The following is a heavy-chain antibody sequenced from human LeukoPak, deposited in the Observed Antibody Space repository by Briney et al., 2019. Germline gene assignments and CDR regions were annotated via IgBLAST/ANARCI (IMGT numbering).Heavy chain of an antibody. CDR3: ARSRWPEDL. V-gene: IGHV3-7*01. J-gene: IGHJ5*02. D-gene: IGHD4-23*01. CDR1: GCTFTGFF. Sequence: GGSLTLSCAASGCTFTGFFMSWLRQAPGKGLEWVANINRDGTGTYYVGSVKGRFTISIDNAKNSVFLQMNSLRTEDTAIYYCARSRWPEDLWGRGTLVTVSS. CDR2: INRDGTGT.